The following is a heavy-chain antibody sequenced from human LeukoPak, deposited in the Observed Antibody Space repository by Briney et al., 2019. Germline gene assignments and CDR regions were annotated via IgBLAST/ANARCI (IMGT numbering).Heavy chain of an antibody. CDR2: IYYSGST. Sequence: KSGGSLRLSCAASGFTVSSNYMSWIRQPPGKGLEWIGYIYYSGSTNYNPSLKSRVTISVDTSKNQFSLKLSSVTAADTAVYYCARHHCSSTSCYDGMDVWGQGTTVTVSS. CDR1: GFTVSSNY. V-gene: IGHV4-59*08. J-gene: IGHJ6*02. D-gene: IGHD2-2*01. CDR3: ARHHCSSTSCYDGMDV.